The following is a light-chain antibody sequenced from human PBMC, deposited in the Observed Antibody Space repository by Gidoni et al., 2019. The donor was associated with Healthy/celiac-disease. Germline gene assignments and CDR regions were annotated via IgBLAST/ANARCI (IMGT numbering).Light chain of an antibody. CDR1: GSDVGVYNY. Sequence: QSALTQHASVSGSPGQSITIACTGTGSDVGVYNYVSWYQHHPGKAPKLMIYEVSNRPSGLSNRFSGSKSGNTASLTISGLQAEDEADYYCSSYTSSSTLGVVFGGGTKLTVL. V-gene: IGLV2-14*01. CDR2: EVS. CDR3: SSYTSSSTLGVV. J-gene: IGLJ2*01.